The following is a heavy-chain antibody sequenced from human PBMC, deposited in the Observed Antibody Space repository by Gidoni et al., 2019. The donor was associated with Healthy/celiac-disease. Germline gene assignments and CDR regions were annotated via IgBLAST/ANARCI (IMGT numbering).Heavy chain of an antibody. Sequence: EVQLVQSGAAVKKPGESLKISCKGSGCSFTSYWIGWVRQMPGKGLEWMGIIYPGDSDTRYSPSFQGQVTISADKSISTAYLQWSSLKASDTAMYYCARRIVVVPAQDAFDIWGQGTMVTVSS. CDR3: ARRIVVVPAQDAFDI. D-gene: IGHD2-2*01. J-gene: IGHJ3*02. CDR2: IYPGDSDT. CDR1: GCSFTSYW. V-gene: IGHV5-51*03.